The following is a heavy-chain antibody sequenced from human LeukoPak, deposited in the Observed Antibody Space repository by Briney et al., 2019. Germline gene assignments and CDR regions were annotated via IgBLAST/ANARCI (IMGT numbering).Heavy chain of an antibody. D-gene: IGHD1-26*01. CDR1: GYTLTELS. CDR3: ATGSGSYYDFDS. CDR2: FDPEDGET. J-gene: IGHJ4*02. Sequence: ASVKVSCKVSGYTLTELSMHWMRQAPGKGLEWMGGFDPEDGETIYAQKFQGRVTMTEDTSTDIAYMELSSLRSEDTAVYYCATGSGSYYDFDSWGQGTLVTVSS. V-gene: IGHV1-24*01.